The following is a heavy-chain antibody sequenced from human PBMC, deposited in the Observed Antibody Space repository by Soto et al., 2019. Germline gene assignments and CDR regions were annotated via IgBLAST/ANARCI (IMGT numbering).Heavy chain of an antibody. CDR1: GYTFTSYG. D-gene: IGHD6-13*01. CDR3: ARGSSSWENYYYYGMDV. V-gene: IGHV1-18*01. Sequence: ASVKVSCNASGYTFTSYGISWVRQAPGQGLEWMGWISAYNGNTNYAQKLQGRVTMTTDTSTSTAYMELRSLRSDDTAVYYCARGSSSWENYYYYGMDVWGQGTTVTVSS. CDR2: ISAYNGNT. J-gene: IGHJ6*02.